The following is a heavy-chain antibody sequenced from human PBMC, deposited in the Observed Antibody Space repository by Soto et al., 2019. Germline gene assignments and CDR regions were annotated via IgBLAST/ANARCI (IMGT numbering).Heavy chain of an antibody. Sequence: SETLSLTCSMSGYSINRAYYWGWIRQPPGKRLEWIGTVYHSGNTYYNPSLKSRVTMSLDTSKQQFSLSLRSVTAADTADYYCAADIAIAWFYSWGQGTLVTVSS. CDR2: VYHSGNT. CDR3: AADIAIAWFYS. V-gene: IGHV4-38-2*01. J-gene: IGHJ5*01. CDR1: GYSINRAYY.